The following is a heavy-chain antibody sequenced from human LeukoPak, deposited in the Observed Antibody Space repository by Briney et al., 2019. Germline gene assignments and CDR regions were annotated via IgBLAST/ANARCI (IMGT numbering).Heavy chain of an antibody. CDR3: GSSGWFKGHAFDI. Sequence: PGGSLRLSCAASGFTFSRYAMHWVRQAPGKGLEWVALMSYDGSNKYYADSVKGRFTISRDNSKNTLYLQMNSLRAEDTAVYYCGSSGWFKGHAFDIWGQGTMVTVSS. D-gene: IGHD6-19*01. CDR2: MSYDGSNK. CDR1: GFTFSRYA. J-gene: IGHJ3*02. V-gene: IGHV3-30-3*01.